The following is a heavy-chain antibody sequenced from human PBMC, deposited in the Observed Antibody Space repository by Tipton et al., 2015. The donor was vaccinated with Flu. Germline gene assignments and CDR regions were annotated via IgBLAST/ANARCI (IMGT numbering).Heavy chain of an antibody. CDR1: GYIFSNYW. CDR2: IYPGNSDT. Sequence: EVQLVQSGAEMKKPGESLKISCKGSGYIFSNYWIGWVRQMPGKGLEWMGIIYPGNSDTRYSPSFQGQVTISADESNSTAYLQWSSLKASDTAMYYCARSGVPHYFGSGSYYHPLGCWGQGTLVTVSS. D-gene: IGHD3-10*01. V-gene: IGHV5-51*01. J-gene: IGHJ4*02. CDR3: ARSGVPHYFGSGSYYHPLGC.